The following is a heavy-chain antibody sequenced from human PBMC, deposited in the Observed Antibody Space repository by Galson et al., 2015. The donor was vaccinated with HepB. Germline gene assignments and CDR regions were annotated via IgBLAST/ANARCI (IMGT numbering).Heavy chain of an antibody. Sequence: SLRLSCAASGFIFHNYAMYWVRQAPGKGLEWVSGLGWNGDIKGYADSVKGRFTISRDNAKNSLYLQMNSLRIEDTALYYCVRALYGSSSNLEYWGQGVLVTVSS. CDR2: LGWNGDIK. CDR3: VRALYGSSSNLEY. J-gene: IGHJ4*02. D-gene: IGHD6-6*01. V-gene: IGHV3-9*01. CDR1: GFIFHNYA.